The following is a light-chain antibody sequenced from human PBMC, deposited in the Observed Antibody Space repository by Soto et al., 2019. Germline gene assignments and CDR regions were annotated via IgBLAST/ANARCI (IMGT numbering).Light chain of an antibody. CDR2: DAS. Sequence: IHLTQSPSSLSASVGDRVTITCRASQGISLSLTWYQQRPGKAPKLLIYDASTLAGEVPSRFSGSGSGTDVTLTISSLHPEDFATYFCQQFDSYPITFGQGTRLEL. V-gene: IGKV1-13*02. CDR3: QQFDSYPIT. CDR1: QGISLS. J-gene: IGKJ5*01.